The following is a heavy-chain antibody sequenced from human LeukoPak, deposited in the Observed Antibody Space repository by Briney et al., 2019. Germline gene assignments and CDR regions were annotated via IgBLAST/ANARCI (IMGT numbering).Heavy chain of an antibody. CDR2: ISSSGSTI. V-gene: IGHV3-48*03. CDR3: ASPAVWGELSLRY. Sequence: GGSLRLSCAASGFTFSSYEMNWVRQAPGKGLDWLSYISSSGSTIYYADSVKGRFTISRDNSKNTVYLQMNSLRAEDTAVYYCASPAVWGELSLRYWGQGTLVTVSS. CDR1: GFTFSSYE. D-gene: IGHD3-16*02. J-gene: IGHJ4*02.